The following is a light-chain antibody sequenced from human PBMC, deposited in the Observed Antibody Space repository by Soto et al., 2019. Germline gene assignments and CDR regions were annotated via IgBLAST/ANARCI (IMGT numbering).Light chain of an antibody. CDR2: AAS. CDR3: QKWNSAPFT. Sequence: DTQMTQSPSSLSASVGDRVTITCRASQGIVNYLAWYQQKPGKVPKILIYAASILVSGVPSRFSGSGSGTDFTLISSSLQPEDVATYYCQKWNSAPFTFGPGTKVAIK. V-gene: IGKV1-27*01. J-gene: IGKJ3*01. CDR1: QGIVNY.